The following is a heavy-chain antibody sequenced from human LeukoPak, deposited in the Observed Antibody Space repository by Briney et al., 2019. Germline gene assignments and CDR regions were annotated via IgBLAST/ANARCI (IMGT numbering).Heavy chain of an antibody. V-gene: IGHV3-30*04. CDR3: AKITGGDFDY. CDR2: ISYDGSNK. D-gene: IGHD2-21*01. J-gene: IGHJ4*02. CDR1: GFTFSSYA. Sequence: GGSLRLSCAASGFTFSSYAMHWVRQAPGKGLEWVAVISYDGSNKYYADSVKGRFTISRDNSKNTLYLQMNSLRAEDTAVYYCAKITGGDFDYWGQGTLVTVSS.